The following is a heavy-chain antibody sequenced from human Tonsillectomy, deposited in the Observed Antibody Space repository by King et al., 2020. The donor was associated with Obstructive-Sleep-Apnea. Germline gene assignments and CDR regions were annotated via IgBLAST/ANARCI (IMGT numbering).Heavy chain of an antibody. D-gene: IGHD1-26*01. CDR1: AGSISSSNYY. Sequence: QLQESGPGLVKLSETLSLTCTVSAGSISSSNYYWAWIRQPPGKGLEWIGSIYYSWSTYFNPSLKSRVTMSVDTSKHQFSLKLTSVTAADTAVYYCARDPYSYFDYWGQGTLVTVSS. V-gene: IGHV4-39*07. J-gene: IGHJ4*02. CDR3: ARDPYSYFDY. CDR2: IYYSWST.